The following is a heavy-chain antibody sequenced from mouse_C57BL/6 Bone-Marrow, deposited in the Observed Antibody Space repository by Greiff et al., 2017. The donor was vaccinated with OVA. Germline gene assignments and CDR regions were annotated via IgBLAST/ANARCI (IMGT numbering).Heavy chain of an antibody. J-gene: IGHJ2*01. V-gene: IGHV5-9-1*02. CDR2: IRSGGDYI. CDR1: GFTFSSYA. Sequence: EVKLVASGEGLVKPGGSLKLSCAASGFTFSSYAMSWVRQTPATRLAWVAYIRSGGDYISYADTVKGRFTLSRDNARNTLYLQMSSLKSEDTAIYYCTRGRGNGDDWGQGTTRTVSS. CDR3: TRGRGNGDD.